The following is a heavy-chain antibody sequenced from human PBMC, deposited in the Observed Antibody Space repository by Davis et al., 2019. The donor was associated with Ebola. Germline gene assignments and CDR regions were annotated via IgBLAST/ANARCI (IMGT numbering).Heavy chain of an antibody. Sequence: GESLKISCAASGFTFSNAWMNWVRQAPGKGPEWVGRLKSKNDGGTRDYAAPVKGRFTISRDESKNALYLEMNTLITEDTGVYYCATGGLTGPHDAFDVWGQGTLVTVSS. CDR3: ATGGLTGPHDAFDV. J-gene: IGHJ3*01. V-gene: IGHV3-15*01. CDR1: GFTFSNAW. D-gene: IGHD1-20*01. CDR2: LKSKNDGGTR.